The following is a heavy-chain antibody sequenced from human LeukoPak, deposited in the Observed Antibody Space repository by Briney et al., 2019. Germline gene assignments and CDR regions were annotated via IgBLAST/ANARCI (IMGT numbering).Heavy chain of an antibody. CDR1: GGSITTTDFD. V-gene: IGHV4-39*01. J-gene: IGHJ4*02. D-gene: IGHD1-26*01. CDR2: ISSSGKA. Sequence: RTSETLSLTCAVSGGSITTTDFDWAWIRQPPGQGFEWIATISSSGKAYYYPSLMSRVTISVDTSKNQFSLDVTSVTAADTGLFYCARFEGGTGFDYWGRGILVIVS. CDR3: ARFEGGTGFDY.